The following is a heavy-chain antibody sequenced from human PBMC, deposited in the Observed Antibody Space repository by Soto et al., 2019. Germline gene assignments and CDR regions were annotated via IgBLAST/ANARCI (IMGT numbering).Heavy chain of an antibody. D-gene: IGHD3-10*01. J-gene: IGHJ4*02. V-gene: IGHV3-9*01. CDR2: ISWNSGSI. CDR3: AKDVGAVLRGGSGSLYIY. CDR1: GFTFDDYA. Sequence: PGGSLRLSCAASGFTFDDYAMHWVRQAPGKGLEWVSGISWNSGSIGYADSVKGRFTISRDNAKNSLYLQMNSLRAEDTALYYCAKDVGAVLRGGSGSLYIYWGQGTLVTVSS.